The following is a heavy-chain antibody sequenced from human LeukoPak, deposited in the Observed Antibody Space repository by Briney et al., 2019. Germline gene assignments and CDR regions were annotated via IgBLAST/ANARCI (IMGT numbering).Heavy chain of an antibody. V-gene: IGHV3-21*01. CDR1: GFTFSSYS. Sequence: PGGSLRLSCAASGFTFSSYSMNWVRQAPGKGLEWVSSISSSSSYIYYADSVKGRFTISRDNDKNSLYLQMNSLRAEDTAVYYCARAAEGYYDSSGYYHRGAFDIWGQGTMVTVSS. J-gene: IGHJ3*02. CDR3: ARAAEGYYDSSGYYHRGAFDI. CDR2: ISSSSSYI. D-gene: IGHD3-22*01.